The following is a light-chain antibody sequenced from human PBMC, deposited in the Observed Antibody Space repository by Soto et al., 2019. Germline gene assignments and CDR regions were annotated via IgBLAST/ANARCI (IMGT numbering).Light chain of an antibody. V-gene: IGLV1-40*01. Sequence: QSVLTQPPSVPGAPGQTVTISCTGSGSNIGAGYGVQWYQQLPGTAPRLLIYGSNDRPSGVPDRFSASVSGNSASLAITGLQTEDEAVYYCQSYDSNLSALFGPGTNATVL. CDR1: GSNIGAGYG. J-gene: IGLJ1*01. CDR3: QSYDSNLSAL. CDR2: GSN.